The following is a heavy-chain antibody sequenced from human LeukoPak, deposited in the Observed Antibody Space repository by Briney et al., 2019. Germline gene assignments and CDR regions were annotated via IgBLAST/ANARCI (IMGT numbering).Heavy chain of an antibody. Sequence: ASVRVSCKASGYTFTSYGISWVRQAPGQGLEWMGWISAYNGNTNYAQKLQGRVTMTTDTSTSTAYMELRSLRSDDTAVYYCARDAILRYFDWLSPPYYYMDVWGKGTTVTVSS. CDR1: GYTFTSYG. D-gene: IGHD3-9*01. CDR2: ISAYNGNT. J-gene: IGHJ6*03. CDR3: ARDAILRYFDWLSPPYYYMDV. V-gene: IGHV1-18*01.